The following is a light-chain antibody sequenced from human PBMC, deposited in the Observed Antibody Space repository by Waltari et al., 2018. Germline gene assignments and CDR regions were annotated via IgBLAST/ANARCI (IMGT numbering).Light chain of an antibody. J-gene: IGKJ2*01. CDR2: DAS. Sequence: EIVVTQSPATLSVSPGEGATLSCRASETIKTNLAWYQQKPGQAPRLLTYDASTRATGIPARFSGSGSGTEFTLTISSLQSEDFAIYFCQQYNEWPPISTFGQGTNLEIK. CDR3: QQYNEWPPIST. V-gene: IGKV3-15*01. CDR1: ETIKTN.